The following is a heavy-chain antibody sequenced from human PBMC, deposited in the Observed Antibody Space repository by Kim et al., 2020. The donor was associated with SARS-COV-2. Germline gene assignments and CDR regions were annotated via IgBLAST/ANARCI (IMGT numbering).Heavy chain of an antibody. CDR3: ARDPCSGGSCYNNWFDP. Sequence: ASVKVSCKASGYTFTSYSMHWVRQAPGQRLEWMGWINDGNGNTKYSQKFQGRVTITRDTSASTAYMELSSLRAEDTAVYYCARDPCSGGSCYNNWFDPWG. V-gene: IGHV1-3*01. CDR2: INDGNGNT. D-gene: IGHD2-15*01. CDR1: GYTFTSYS. J-gene: IGHJ5*02.